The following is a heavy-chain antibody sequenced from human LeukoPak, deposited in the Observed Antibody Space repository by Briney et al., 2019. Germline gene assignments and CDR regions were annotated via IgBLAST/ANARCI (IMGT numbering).Heavy chain of an antibody. CDR2: INHSGST. Sequence: SETLSLTCAVYGGSFSGYYWSWIRQPPGKGLEWIGEINHSGSTNYNPSLKSRVTISVDTSKNQFSLKLSSVTAADTAVYYCARRGYGDYGDYWGQGTLVTVSS. D-gene: IGHD4-17*01. CDR1: GGSFSGYY. J-gene: IGHJ4*02. CDR3: ARRGYGDYGDY. V-gene: IGHV4-34*01.